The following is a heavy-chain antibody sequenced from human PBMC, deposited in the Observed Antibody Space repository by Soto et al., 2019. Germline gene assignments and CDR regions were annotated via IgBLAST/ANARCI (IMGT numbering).Heavy chain of an antibody. CDR1: AFSFSTSW. J-gene: IGHJ4*02. CDR3: VKGGITMVRGVLFAY. Sequence: QPGGSLRLSCAASAFSFSTSWMHWARQAPGEGLVWVSRINPDGRTINYADSVKGRFTISRDNAKNTLYLQMSSLRTADTAIYYCVKGGITMVRGVLFAYWGQGTPVTVSS. CDR2: INPDGRTI. V-gene: IGHV3-74*01. D-gene: IGHD3-10*01.